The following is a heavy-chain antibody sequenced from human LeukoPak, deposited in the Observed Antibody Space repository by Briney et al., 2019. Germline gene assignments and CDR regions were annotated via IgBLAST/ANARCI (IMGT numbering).Heavy chain of an antibody. CDR1: GYTFSRYG. CDR2: INPNSGVT. Sequence: ASVKVSCKASGYTFSRYGISWVRQAPGQGLEWMGWINPNSGVTNYAQKFEGRVTMTRDTSISTAYMELSSLTSDDTALYYCARGYFGDYFDYWGRGTLVTVSS. CDR3: ARGYFGDYFDY. D-gene: IGHD4-17*01. J-gene: IGHJ4*02. V-gene: IGHV1-2*02.